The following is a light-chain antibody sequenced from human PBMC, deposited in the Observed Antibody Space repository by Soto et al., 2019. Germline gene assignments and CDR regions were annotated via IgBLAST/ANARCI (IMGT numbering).Light chain of an antibody. J-gene: IGKJ2*01. V-gene: IGKV1-39*01. Sequence: DIQMTQSPSSLSASVGDRVTITCRASQSISSYLNWYQQKPGKAPKLLIYAASSLQSGVPSRFSGSGSGTDFTLPISSLQPEDFATYYCQQSYSTPYNFGQGTKLEIK. CDR3: QQSYSTPYN. CDR1: QSISSY. CDR2: AAS.